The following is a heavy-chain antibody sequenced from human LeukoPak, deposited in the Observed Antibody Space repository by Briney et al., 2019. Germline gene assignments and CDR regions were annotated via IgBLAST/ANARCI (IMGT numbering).Heavy chain of an antibody. V-gene: IGHV1-18*01. Sequence: ASVKVSCKASGYTFTSFGISWVRQAPGQGLEWMGWISAYNGNTNSAQKLQGRVTMTTDTSTSTAYMELRRLRPDDTAVYYCAGIAVVGTSYFDYWGQGTLVTISS. CDR3: AGIAVVGTSYFDY. D-gene: IGHD6-19*01. J-gene: IGHJ4*02. CDR1: GYTFTSFG. CDR2: ISAYNGNT.